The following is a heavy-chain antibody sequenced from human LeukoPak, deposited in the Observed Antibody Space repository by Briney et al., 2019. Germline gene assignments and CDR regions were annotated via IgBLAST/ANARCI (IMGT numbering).Heavy chain of an antibody. Sequence: GGSLRLSCAASGFIFSPYWVTWVRQAPGMGLEWVANMKEDGGEKFYVDSVRGRFTISRDNAKNSLYQQMNSLRVEDTGVYYCARVRTEWYIDLWGRGTLVTVST. V-gene: IGHV3-7*01. CDR2: MKEDGGEK. CDR3: ARVRTEWYIDL. CDR1: GFIFSPYW. J-gene: IGHJ2*01. D-gene: IGHD2-8*02.